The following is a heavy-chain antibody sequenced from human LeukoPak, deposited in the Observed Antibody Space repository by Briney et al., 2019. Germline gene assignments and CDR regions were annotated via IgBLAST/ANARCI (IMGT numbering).Heavy chain of an antibody. Sequence: GGSLRLSCAASGFTFSSYSMNWVRQAPGKGLEWVSCISSRSYIYYADSVKGRFTISRDNAKNSLYLQMNSLRAEDTAVYYCARDRDYYYYMDVWGKGTTVTVSS. CDR1: GFTFSSYS. CDR3: ARDRDYYYYMDV. CDR2: ISSRSYI. J-gene: IGHJ6*03. V-gene: IGHV3-21*01.